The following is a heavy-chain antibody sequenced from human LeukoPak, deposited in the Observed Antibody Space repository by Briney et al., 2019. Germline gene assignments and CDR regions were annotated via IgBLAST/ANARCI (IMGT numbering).Heavy chain of an antibody. J-gene: IGHJ4*02. D-gene: IGHD3-22*01. CDR3: ASMKYYYDSSGYYPRFDY. CDR1: GGSISSNY. V-gene: IGHV4-4*07. CDR2: IYTSGST. Sequence: SETLSLTCTVSGGSISSNYCSWIRQPAGKGLEWIGRIYTSGSTNYNPSLKSRVTMSVDTSKNQFSLKLSSVTAADTAVYYCASMKYYYDSSGYYPRFDYWGQGTLVTVSS.